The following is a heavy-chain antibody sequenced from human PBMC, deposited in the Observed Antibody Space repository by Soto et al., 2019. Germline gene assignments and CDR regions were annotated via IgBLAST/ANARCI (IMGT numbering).Heavy chain of an antibody. V-gene: IGHV1-3*01. CDR3: ARDRDILTAYYPY. CDR2: INADNGDT. D-gene: IGHD3-9*01. CDR1: GYTFTTYA. J-gene: IGHJ4*02. Sequence: ASVKVSCKASGYTFTTYAMHWVRQAPGQRLEWMGWINADNGDTKYSQIFQGRVTFTRDTSATTAHMEVSSLRSEDTAVYYCARDRDILTAYYPYWGQGTLVTVSS.